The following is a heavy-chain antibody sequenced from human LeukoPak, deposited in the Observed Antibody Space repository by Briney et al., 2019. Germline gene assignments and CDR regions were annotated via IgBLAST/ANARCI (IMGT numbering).Heavy chain of an antibody. V-gene: IGHV3-53*01. CDR1: GFTVSSNY. CDR2: IYSGGST. Sequence: GGSLRLSCAASGFTVSSNYMSLVRQAPGKGLEWVSVIYSGGSTYYADSVKGRFTISRDNSKNTLYLQMNSLRAEDTAVYYCARVYSGSYYAWFDPWGQGTLVTVSS. J-gene: IGHJ5*02. D-gene: IGHD1-26*01. CDR3: ARVYSGSYYAWFDP.